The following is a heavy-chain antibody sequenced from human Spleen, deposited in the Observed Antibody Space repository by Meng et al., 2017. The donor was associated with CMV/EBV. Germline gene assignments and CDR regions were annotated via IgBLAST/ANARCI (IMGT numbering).Heavy chain of an antibody. Sequence: KTSGYTFTSYYIHWVRQAPGHGLEWMGIANPSGTATRYAQKFQGRVTMTRDTSTSTVYMELRSLRSEDTAVYYCARQSGNYYEAFDFWGQGTMVTVSS. J-gene: IGHJ3*01. CDR1: GYTFTSYY. CDR3: ARQSGNYYEAFDF. V-gene: IGHV1-46*01. CDR2: ANPSGTAT. D-gene: IGHD1-26*01.